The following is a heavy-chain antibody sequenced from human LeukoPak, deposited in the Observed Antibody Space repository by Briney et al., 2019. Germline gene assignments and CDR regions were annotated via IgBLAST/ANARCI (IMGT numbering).Heavy chain of an antibody. CDR3: ARDAYPYYDSSGAFDY. J-gene: IGHJ4*02. CDR2: INPNSGGT. CDR1: GYTFTGYY. Sequence: ASVKVSGKASGYTFTGYYMHWVRQAPGQGLEWMGWINPNSGGTNYAQKFQGRVTMTRDTSISTAYMELSRLRSDDTAVYYCARDAYPYYDSSGAFDYWGQGTLVTVSS. V-gene: IGHV1-2*02. D-gene: IGHD3-22*01.